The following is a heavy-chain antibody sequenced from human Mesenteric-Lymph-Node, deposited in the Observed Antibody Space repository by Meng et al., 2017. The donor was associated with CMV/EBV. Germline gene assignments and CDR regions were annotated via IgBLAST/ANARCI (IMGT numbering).Heavy chain of an antibody. CDR1: GYTFTGYY. CDR2: INPNSGGT. CDR3: ARDVGGLKDYYDSSGYYIDY. Sequence: ASVKVSCKASGYTFTGYYMHWVRQAPGQGLEWMGWINPNSGGTNYAQKLQGRVTMTRDTSISTAYMELSRLRSDDTAVYYCARDVGGLKDYYDSSGYYIDYWGQGTLVTVSS. J-gene: IGHJ4*02. V-gene: IGHV1-2*02. D-gene: IGHD3-22*01.